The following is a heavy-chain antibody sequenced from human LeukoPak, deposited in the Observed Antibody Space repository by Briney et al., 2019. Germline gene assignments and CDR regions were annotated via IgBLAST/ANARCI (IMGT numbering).Heavy chain of an antibody. CDR3: AKDRGYCSGGSCYYLGY. CDR1: GFTFSSYG. Sequence: PGGSLRLSCAASGFTFSSYGMHWVRQAPGKGLEWVAVISYDGSNKYYADSVKGRFTIPRDNSKNTLYLQMNSLRAEDTAVYYCAKDRGYCSGGSCYYLGYWGQGTLVTVSS. J-gene: IGHJ4*02. CDR2: ISYDGSNK. D-gene: IGHD2-15*01. V-gene: IGHV3-30*18.